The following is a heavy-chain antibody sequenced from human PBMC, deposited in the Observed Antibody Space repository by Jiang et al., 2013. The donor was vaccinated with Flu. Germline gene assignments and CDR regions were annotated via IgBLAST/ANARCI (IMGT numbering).Heavy chain of an antibody. CDR1: GFGFSDYG. V-gene: IGHV3-33*01. Sequence: VQLVESGGGVGQPGKSLRLSCAASGFGFSDYGMHWVRQAPGKGLEWVAVISPDGSNKYYADSVKGRFTISRDNSKNTVSLQMNTLRADDTALYYCARDSFGDYYFDWWGQGTLVTVSS. CDR2: ISPDGSNK. J-gene: IGHJ4*02. D-gene: IGHD4-17*01. CDR3: ARDSFGDYYFDW.